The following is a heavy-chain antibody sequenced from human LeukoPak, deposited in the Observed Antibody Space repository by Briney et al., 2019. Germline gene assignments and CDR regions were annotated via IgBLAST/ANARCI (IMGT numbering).Heavy chain of an antibody. CDR1: GYTFTSYD. CDR3: ASLVVPASLC. V-gene: IGHV1-2*02. J-gene: IGHJ4*02. D-gene: IGHD2-2*01. Sequence: ASVKVSCKASGYTFTSYDINWVRQAPGQGLEWMGWINPNSGGTNYAQKFQGRVTMTRDTSISTAYMELSRLRSDYTAVYYCASLVVPASLCWGQGNLVTVSS. CDR2: INPNSGGT.